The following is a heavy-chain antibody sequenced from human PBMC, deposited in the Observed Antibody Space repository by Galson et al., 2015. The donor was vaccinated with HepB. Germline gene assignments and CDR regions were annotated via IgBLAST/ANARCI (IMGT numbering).Heavy chain of an antibody. D-gene: IGHD3-16*02. CDR2: ISGDSSYR. CDR1: GFTFTSYN. Sequence: SLRLSCAASGFTFTSYNMIWVRQAPGKGLEWVSSISGDSSYRFYAESVRGRFTISRDNAKNSLYLQMNSLRAEDTAVYYCAKGGSLRLGELSPIDDWGQGTLVTVSS. CDR3: AKGGSLRLGELSPIDD. J-gene: IGHJ4*02. V-gene: IGHV3-21*01.